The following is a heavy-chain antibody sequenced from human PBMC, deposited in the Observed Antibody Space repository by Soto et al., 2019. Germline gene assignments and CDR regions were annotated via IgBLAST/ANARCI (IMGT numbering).Heavy chain of an antibody. CDR1: GGSISSSSYY. CDR3: ARIWAVTYYYYYYGMDV. V-gene: IGHV4-39*01. CDR2: IYYSGST. Sequence: PSETLSLTCTVSGGSISSSSYYWGWIRQPPGKGLEWIGSIYYSGSTYYNPSLKSRVTISVDTSKNQFSLKLSSVTAADTAVYYCARIWAVTYYYYYYGMDVWGQGTTVTVSS. J-gene: IGHJ6*02. D-gene: IGHD4-17*01.